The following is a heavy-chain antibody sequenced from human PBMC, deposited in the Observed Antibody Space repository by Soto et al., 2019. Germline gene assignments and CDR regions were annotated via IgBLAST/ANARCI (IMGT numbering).Heavy chain of an antibody. CDR1: GGTFSSYA. Sequence: ASVKVSCKASGGTFSSYAISWVRQAPGQGLEWMGGIIPIFGTANYAQKFQGRVTITADKSTSTAYMELSSLRSEDTAVYYCASRQRYVDIVATPSPYFDYWGQGTLVTVSS. CDR2: IIPIFGTA. D-gene: IGHD5-12*01. V-gene: IGHV1-69*06. J-gene: IGHJ4*02. CDR3: ASRQRYVDIVATPSPYFDY.